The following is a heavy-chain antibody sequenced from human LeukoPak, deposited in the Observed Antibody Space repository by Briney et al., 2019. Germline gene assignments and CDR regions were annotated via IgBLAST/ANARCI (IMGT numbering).Heavy chain of an antibody. D-gene: IGHD6-19*01. Sequence: PGGSLRLSCAASGFTFSSYGMHWVRQAPGKGLEWVAVISYDGSNKYYADSVKGRFTISRDNSKNTLYLQMNSLRAEDTAVYYCAKDLYSSGSVDYWGQGTLVTVSS. J-gene: IGHJ4*02. V-gene: IGHV3-30*19. CDR3: AKDLYSSGSVDY. CDR2: ISYDGSNK. CDR1: GFTFSSYG.